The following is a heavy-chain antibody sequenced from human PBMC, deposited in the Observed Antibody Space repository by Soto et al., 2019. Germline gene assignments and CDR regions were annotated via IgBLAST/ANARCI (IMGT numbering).Heavy chain of an antibody. D-gene: IGHD6-19*01. V-gene: IGHV3-23*01. J-gene: IGHJ4*02. CDR2: ITDSGGST. CDR1: GFTFSSYG. CDR3: AKLLCRVCGWPIDY. Sequence: GSLRLSCAASGFTFSSYGMSWVRQAPGKGLEWVSTITDSGGSTYYADSVKGRFTISRDNSKNTLNLLMNSLRAEDTAVYYCAKLLCRVCGWPIDYWGQGTLVTVSS.